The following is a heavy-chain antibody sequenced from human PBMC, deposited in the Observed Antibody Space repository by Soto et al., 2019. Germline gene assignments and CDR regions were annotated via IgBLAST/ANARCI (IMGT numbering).Heavy chain of an antibody. D-gene: IGHD2-15*01. Sequence: LTWIRQRPGKGLEYIGYIYYSGSTYYNPSLKSRLTISIDTSKNQFSLKLSSVTSADTAVYYCARNRLGSTVTPFDYWGQGTLVTVSS. CDR3: ARNRLGSTVTPFDY. V-gene: IGHV4-31*02. J-gene: IGHJ4*02. CDR2: IYYSGST.